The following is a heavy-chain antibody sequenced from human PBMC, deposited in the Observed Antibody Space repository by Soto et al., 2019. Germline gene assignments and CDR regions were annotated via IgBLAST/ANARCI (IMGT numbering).Heavy chain of an antibody. V-gene: IGHV5-51*01. D-gene: IGHD1-1*01. CDR1: GYSFTSYW. Sequence: GESLKISCKGSGYSFTSYWIGWVRQMPGKGLEWMGIIYPGDSDTRYSPSFQGQVTISADKSISTAYLQWSSLKASDTAMYYCARLGGYNWNASHYYYYYMDVWGKGTTVTVSS. J-gene: IGHJ6*03. CDR3: ARLGGYNWNASHYYYYYMDV. CDR2: IYPGDSDT.